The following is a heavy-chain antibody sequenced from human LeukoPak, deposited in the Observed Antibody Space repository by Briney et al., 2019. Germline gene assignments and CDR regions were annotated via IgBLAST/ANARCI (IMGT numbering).Heavy chain of an antibody. Sequence: SVKVSCKASGGTFSSYAISWVRQAPGQGLEWMGGIIPIFGTANYAQKFQGRVTITADESTSTAYMELSSLRSEDTAVYYCARATPGGTYYYYYYGMDVRGQGTTVTVSS. D-gene: IGHD1-14*01. J-gene: IGHJ6*02. CDR3: ARATPGGTYYYYYYGMDV. CDR1: GGTFSSYA. CDR2: IIPIFGTA. V-gene: IGHV1-69*13.